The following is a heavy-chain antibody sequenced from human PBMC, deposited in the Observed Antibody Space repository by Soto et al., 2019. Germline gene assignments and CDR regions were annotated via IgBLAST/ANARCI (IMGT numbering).Heavy chain of an antibody. CDR2: IIPIFGTA. Sequence: QVQLVQSGAEVKKPGSSVKVSCKASGGTFSSYAISWVRQAPGQGLEWMGGIIPIFGTANYAQKFQGRVTITAEESTSTAYMELSSLRSEDTAVYYCAGGGYYDFWSGYSYYYYGMDVWGQGTTVTVSS. J-gene: IGHJ6*02. V-gene: IGHV1-69*01. CDR1: GGTFSSYA. CDR3: AGGGYYDFWSGYSYYYYGMDV. D-gene: IGHD3-3*01.